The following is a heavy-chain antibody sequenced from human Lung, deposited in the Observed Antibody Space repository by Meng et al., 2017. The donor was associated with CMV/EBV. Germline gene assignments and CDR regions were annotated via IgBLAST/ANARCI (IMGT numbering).Heavy chain of an antibody. J-gene: IGHJ3*02. CDR2: INPNPNFDDT. CDR1: VYTFIGYH. D-gene: IGHD2-21*01. CDR3: ARVQFLEKPNDAFNI. V-gene: IGHV1-2*02. Sequence: XVKVSCXSSVYTFIGYHIHWVRQAPGQGLEWMGWINPNPNFDDTAYAQKFQGRVTITRDMSISTAYMELTRLRPDDTAVYYCARVQFLEKPNDAFNIWGQGKRVTCSS.